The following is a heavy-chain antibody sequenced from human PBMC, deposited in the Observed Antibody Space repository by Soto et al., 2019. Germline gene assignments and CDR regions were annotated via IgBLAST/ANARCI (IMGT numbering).Heavy chain of an antibody. CDR2: VTGSGGQI. D-gene: IGHD2-2*02. CDR1: GFTISTYA. Sequence: VGSLRLSCAASGFTISTYAMTWVRQAPGKGLECASGVTGSGGQIHYADSVKGRFTISRDNSKNTLYLQMNSLRAEDTAVCYCAKAYTTHWGQGTLVTVSS. V-gene: IGHV3-23*01. CDR3: AKAYTTH. J-gene: IGHJ4*02.